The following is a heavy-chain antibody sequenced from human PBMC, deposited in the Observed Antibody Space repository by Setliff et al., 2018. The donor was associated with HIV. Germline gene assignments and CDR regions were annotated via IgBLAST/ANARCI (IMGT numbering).Heavy chain of an antibody. Sequence: ASVKVSCKASGYTFTSYDINWVRQATGQGLEWMGWMNPNSGNTGYAQKFQGRVTMTRNTSISTAYMELSSLRSEDTAVYCCARAPYYYDSSGYYLIDYWGQGTLVTVSS. CDR1: GYTFTSYD. CDR2: MNPNSGNT. V-gene: IGHV1-8*02. CDR3: ARAPYYYDSSGYYLIDY. D-gene: IGHD3-22*01. J-gene: IGHJ4*02.